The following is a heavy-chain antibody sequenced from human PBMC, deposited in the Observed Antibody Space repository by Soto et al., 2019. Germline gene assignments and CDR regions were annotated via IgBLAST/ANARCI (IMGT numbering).Heavy chain of an antibody. Sequence: LSLTCTVSGSFVSSGTYYWNWIRQPPGKGLEWIGYIYYSGRTNYNPSLKSRVTMSADMSRNRFSLRLSSVTAADTAVYYCARHYYYESINWLDPWGQGTLVTVSS. CDR3: ARHYYYESINWLDP. D-gene: IGHD3-22*01. J-gene: IGHJ5*02. CDR2: IYYSGRT. CDR1: GSFVSSGTYY. V-gene: IGHV4-61*01.